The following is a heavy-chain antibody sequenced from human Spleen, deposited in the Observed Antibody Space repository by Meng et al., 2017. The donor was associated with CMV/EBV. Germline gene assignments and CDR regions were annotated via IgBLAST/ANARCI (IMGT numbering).Heavy chain of an antibody. D-gene: IGHD2-2*01. V-gene: IGHV4-39*01. Sequence: SETLSLTCTVSGGSISSYYWSWIRQPPGKGLEWIGSIYYSGSTYYNPSLKSRVTISVDTSKNQFSLKLSSVTAADTAVYYCASDLGYCSSTSCYSDGMDVWGQGTTVTVSS. CDR1: GGSISSYY. CDR3: ASDLGYCSSTSCYSDGMDV. J-gene: IGHJ6*02. CDR2: IYYSGST.